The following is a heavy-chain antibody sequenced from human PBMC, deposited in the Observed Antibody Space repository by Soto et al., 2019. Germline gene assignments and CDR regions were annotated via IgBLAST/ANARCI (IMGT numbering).Heavy chain of an antibody. Sequence: PGGSLRLSCAASEFTFSSYNMNWVRQAPGKGLEWVSSISGSSSYIFYADSVKGRFTISRDNAKNSLYLQMNSLRAEDTAVYYCGRMGVVAANLFDPWGQGTLVTVS. J-gene: IGHJ5*02. D-gene: IGHD2-15*01. V-gene: IGHV3-21*01. CDR1: EFTFSSYN. CDR3: GRMGVVAANLFDP. CDR2: ISGSSSYI.